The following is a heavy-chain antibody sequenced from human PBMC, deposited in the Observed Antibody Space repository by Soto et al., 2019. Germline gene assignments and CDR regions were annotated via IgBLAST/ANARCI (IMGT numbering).Heavy chain of an antibody. V-gene: IGHV3-30-3*01. D-gene: IGHD1-20*01. J-gene: IGHJ6*02. Sequence: QVQLVESGGGVVQPGRSLRLSCAASGFTFSSYAMHWVRQAPGKGLEWVAVISYDGSNKYYADSVKGRFTISRDNYKNKLYLQMNSLRAEDTAVYYCARDGDVITGSLGGMDVWGQGTTVTVSS. CDR3: ARDGDVITGSLGGMDV. CDR2: ISYDGSNK. CDR1: GFTFSSYA.